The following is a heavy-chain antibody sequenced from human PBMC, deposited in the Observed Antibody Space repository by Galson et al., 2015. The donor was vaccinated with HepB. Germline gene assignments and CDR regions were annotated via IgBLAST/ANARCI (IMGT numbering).Heavy chain of an antibody. D-gene: IGHD6-13*01. Sequence: SVKVSCKASGGTFSSYTISWVRQAPGQGLEWMGRIIPILGIANYAQKFQGRVTITADKSTSTAYMELSSLRSEDTAVYYCARDLGYSSNVDYWGQGTLVTVSS. J-gene: IGHJ4*02. V-gene: IGHV1-69*04. CDR3: ARDLGYSSNVDY. CDR1: GGTFSSYT. CDR2: IIPILGIA.